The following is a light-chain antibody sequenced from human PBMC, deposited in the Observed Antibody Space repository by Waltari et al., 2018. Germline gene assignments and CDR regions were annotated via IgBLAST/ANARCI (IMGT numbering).Light chain of an antibody. CDR2: DTS. J-gene: IGKJ4*01. Sequence: DIVLTQSPAILSLSPRERASLSCRASQSVTNYLAWYQQKPGQAPRLLIYDTSNWATGIPARFSCSGFGTDFTLTISSLEPEDFAVYYCQQRRNWPLTFGGGTKVEIK. V-gene: IGKV3-11*01. CDR3: QQRRNWPLT. CDR1: QSVTNY.